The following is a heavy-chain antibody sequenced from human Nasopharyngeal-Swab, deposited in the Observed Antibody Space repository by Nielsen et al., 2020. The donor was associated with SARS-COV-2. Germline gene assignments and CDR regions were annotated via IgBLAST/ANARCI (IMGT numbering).Heavy chain of an antibody. D-gene: IGHD6-6*01. CDR3: ARGSAYSSSPLFDY. J-gene: IGHJ4*02. CDR2: IYYSGST. V-gene: IGHV4-39*01. Sequence: WIRQPPGKGLEWIGSIYYSGSTYYNPSLKSRVTISVDTSKNQFSLKLSSVTAADTAVYYCARGSAYSSSPLFDYWGQGTLVTVSS.